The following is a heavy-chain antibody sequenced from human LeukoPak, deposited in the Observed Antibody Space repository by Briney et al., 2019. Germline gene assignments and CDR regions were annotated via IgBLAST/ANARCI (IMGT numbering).Heavy chain of an antibody. D-gene: IGHD6-13*01. J-gene: IGHJ4*02. V-gene: IGHV1-18*01. CDR1: GGTFSSYA. Sequence: ASVKVSCKASGGTFSSYAISWVRQAPGQGLEWMGWISAYNGNTNYAQKLQGRVTMTTDTSTSTAYMELRSLRSDDTAVYYCARARKAAAGGGPLDYRGQGTLVTVSS. CDR3: ARARKAAAGGGPLDY. CDR2: ISAYNGNT.